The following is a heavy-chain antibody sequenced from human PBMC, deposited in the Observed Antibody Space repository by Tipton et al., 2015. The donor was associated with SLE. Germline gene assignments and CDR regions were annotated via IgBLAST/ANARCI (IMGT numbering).Heavy chain of an antibody. CDR3: ARDVGSNYGYWFDP. D-gene: IGHD4-17*01. CDR1: GYSITYDHN. J-gene: IGHJ5*02. Sequence: TLSLTCAVSGYSITYDHNWGWIRQPPGKGLEWIGRISSTGFTAYNPSLKSRVTISVDTSKNQLSLRLSSVTAADTAVFYCARDVGSNYGYWFDPWGQGTLVTVSS. CDR2: ISSTGFT. V-gene: IGHV4-38-2*02.